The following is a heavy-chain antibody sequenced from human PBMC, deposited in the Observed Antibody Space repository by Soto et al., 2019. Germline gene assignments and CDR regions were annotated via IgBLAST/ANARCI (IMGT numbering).Heavy chain of an antibody. CDR2: ISGSGGST. D-gene: IGHD3-10*01. CDR1: GFTFSSYA. J-gene: IGHJ6*02. CDR3: AVKPGSYYYGMDV. V-gene: IGHV3-23*01. Sequence: SGGSLRLSCAASGFTFSSYAMSWVRQAPGKGLEWVSAISGSGGSTYYADSVKGRFTISRDNSKNTLYLQMNSLRAEDTAVYYCAVKPGSYYYGMDVWGQGTTVTVSS.